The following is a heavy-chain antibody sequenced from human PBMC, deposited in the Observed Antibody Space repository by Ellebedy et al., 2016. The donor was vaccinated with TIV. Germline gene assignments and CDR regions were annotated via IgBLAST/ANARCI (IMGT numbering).Heavy chain of an antibody. CDR2: IKQDGSEK. CDR1: GSTFSSYW. Sequence: PGGSLRLSCAASGSTFSSYWMSWVRQAPGKGLEWVANIKQDGSEKYYVDSVKGRFTISRDNAKNTLYLQMNSLRAEDTAVYYCAFQKGGAVYWGPGTLVTVSS. D-gene: IGHD2-21*01. CDR3: AFQKGGAVY. J-gene: IGHJ4*02. V-gene: IGHV3-7*01.